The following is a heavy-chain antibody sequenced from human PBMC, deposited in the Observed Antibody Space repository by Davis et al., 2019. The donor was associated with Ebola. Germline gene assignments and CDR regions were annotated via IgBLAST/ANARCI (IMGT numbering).Heavy chain of an antibody. Sequence: GGSLRLSCVASGFSISDAWMGWVRQAPAKGLTWVARIRSESDGGTANYAAPVKGRFTISRDDSTKTLFLKMNSLKTEDTAVYNCKTDLDWLLSVDYWGQGTLVTVSS. CDR2: IRSESDGGTA. CDR1: GFSISDAW. J-gene: IGHJ4*02. V-gene: IGHV3-15*01. CDR3: KTDLDWLLSVDY. D-gene: IGHD3/OR15-3a*01.